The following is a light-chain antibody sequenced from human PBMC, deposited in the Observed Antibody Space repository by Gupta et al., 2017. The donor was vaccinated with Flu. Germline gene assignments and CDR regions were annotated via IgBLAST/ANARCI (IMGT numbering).Light chain of an antibody. Sequence: QSSLTRPASVFWSPGHSITISFSGTSRDVGGYNLLSWYQFHPDKAPQLVIFEGYKRPSGVSNRFSGSKSGNTASLTISGLQAEDECDYHCCLYVGSSILIFGGGTKLTVL. CDR1: SRDVGGYNL. V-gene: IGLV2-23*01. CDR3: CLYVGSSILI. CDR2: EGY. J-gene: IGLJ2*01.